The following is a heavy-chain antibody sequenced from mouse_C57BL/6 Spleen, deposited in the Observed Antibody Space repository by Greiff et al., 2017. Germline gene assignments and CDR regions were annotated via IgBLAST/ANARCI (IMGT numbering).Heavy chain of an antibody. Sequence: QVQLQQPGAELVRPGSSVKLSCKASGYTFTSYWMDWVKQRPGQGLEWIGNIYPSDSETHYNQKFKDKATLTVDKSSSTAYMQLSSLTSEDSAVYYCARGHYIDYWGQGTTLTVSS. CDR1: GYTFTSYW. CDR2: IYPSDSET. J-gene: IGHJ2*01. V-gene: IGHV1-61*01. CDR3: ARGHYIDY.